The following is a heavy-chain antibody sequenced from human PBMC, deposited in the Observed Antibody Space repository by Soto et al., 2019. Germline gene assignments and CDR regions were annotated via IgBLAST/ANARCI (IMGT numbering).Heavy chain of an antibody. CDR2: ISAYNGNT. V-gene: IGHV1-18*01. D-gene: IGHD4-17*01. J-gene: IGHJ6*02. Sequence: QVQLVQSGAEVKKPGASVKVSCKASGYTFTSYGISWVRQAPGQGLEWMGWISAYNGNTNYAQKLQGRVTLTTDTSTSTAYMELRSLRSDDTAVYYCARYWLSYGDYHYYYGMDVWGQGTTVTVSS. CDR3: ARYWLSYGDYHYYYGMDV. CDR1: GYTFTSYG.